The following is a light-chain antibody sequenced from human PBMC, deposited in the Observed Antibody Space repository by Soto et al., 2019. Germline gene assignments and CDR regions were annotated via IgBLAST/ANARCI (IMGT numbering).Light chain of an antibody. CDR1: QSAHNN. CDR2: LTS. Sequence: EIVMTQSPATLSVSPGERATLSCRASQSAHNNLAWYQQKPGQAPRLLIYLTSTRATGVPARFSGSGSGTDFTLTISSLQSADFAFYYWQQYQWWPLTFGGGTKVEIK. CDR3: QQYQWWPLT. V-gene: IGKV3-15*01. J-gene: IGKJ4*01.